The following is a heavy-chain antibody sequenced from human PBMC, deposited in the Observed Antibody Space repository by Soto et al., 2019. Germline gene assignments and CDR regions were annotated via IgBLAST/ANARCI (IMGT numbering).Heavy chain of an antibody. CDR3: ARGNYGGFDY. CDR1: GFTFSSYW. CDR2: IYSDGSTT. D-gene: IGHD4-17*01. V-gene: IGHV3-74*01. Sequence: PGGSLRLSCAASGFTFSSYWMHWIRQPPGKGLVWVSRIYSDGSTTTYADSVKGRFTISRDNAKNILYLQMNSLSPDDTAVYYCARGNYGGFDYWGHGTLVTAPQ. J-gene: IGHJ4*01.